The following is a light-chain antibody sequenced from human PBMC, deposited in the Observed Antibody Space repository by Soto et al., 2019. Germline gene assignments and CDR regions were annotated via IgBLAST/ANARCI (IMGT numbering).Light chain of an antibody. J-gene: IGKJ2*01. CDR1: QSVSSR. V-gene: IGKV3-20*01. CDR2: GAS. Sequence: AAVSLYKGERATLSCRASQSVSSRLAWYQQKRGQAPRLLIYGASSRATGIPDRFSGSGSGTDFTLTISSLEAEDFAVYWSQEYAFSLRPFG. CDR3: QEYAFSLRP.